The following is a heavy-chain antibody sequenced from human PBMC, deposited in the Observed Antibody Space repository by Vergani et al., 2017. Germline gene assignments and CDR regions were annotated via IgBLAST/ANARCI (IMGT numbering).Heavy chain of an antibody. CDR2: ISLNSGSI. V-gene: IGHV3-9*03. CDR3: ARGSVDYYGSGSHPTYFDY. Sequence: EVDLVESGGGLAQPGGSLRLSCEASGITFWKFGMHWVRQGPGKGLEWVSGISLNSGSIGYADSVKGRFTISRDNAKNSLYLQMNSLRAEDMALYYCARGSVDYYGSGSHPTYFDYWGQGTLVTVSS. CDR1: GITFWKFG. D-gene: IGHD3-10*01. J-gene: IGHJ4*02.